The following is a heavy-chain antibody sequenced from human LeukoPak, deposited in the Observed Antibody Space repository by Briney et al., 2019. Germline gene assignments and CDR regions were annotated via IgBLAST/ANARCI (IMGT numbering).Heavy chain of an antibody. V-gene: IGHV1-69*05. D-gene: IGHD2-2*01. CDR1: GGTLSSHA. J-gene: IGHJ6*03. CDR2: IIPISGIA. Sequence: ASVKGSCKAFGGTLSSHAIAWVRQAPGQGREWRGGIIPISGIATYAQKFQGRVTITTDESTSTTYMELSSLTSDDAAVYYCARGLQYQLLKALGYYYMDVWGEGTTVTVSS. CDR3: ARGLQYQLLKALGYYYMDV.